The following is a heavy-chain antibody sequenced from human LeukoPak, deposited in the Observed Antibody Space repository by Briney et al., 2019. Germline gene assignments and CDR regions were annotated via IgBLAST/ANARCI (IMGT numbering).Heavy chain of an antibody. J-gene: IGHJ4*02. CDR3: ARRKSGDFSLDY. Sequence: GESLKISCKGSGYSFTTYWIAWVRQMPGKGLEWMGIIYPSGSDTKYSPSFQGQVTISADKSISTAYLQWSSLKASDTAIYYCARRKSGDFSLDYWGQGTLVTVSS. CDR2: IYPSGSDT. D-gene: IGHD4-17*01. CDR1: GYSFTTYW. V-gene: IGHV5-51*01.